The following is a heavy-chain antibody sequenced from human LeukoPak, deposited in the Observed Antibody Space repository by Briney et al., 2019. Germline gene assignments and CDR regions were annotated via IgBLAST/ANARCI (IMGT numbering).Heavy chain of an antibody. J-gene: IGHJ4*02. V-gene: IGHV3-30-3*01. CDR3: ARGDLGYCSGGSCYYPYYFDY. D-gene: IGHD2-15*01. CDR2: ISYDGSNK. CDR1: GFTFSSYA. Sequence: PGGSLRLSCAASGFTFSSYAMHWVRQAPGKGLEWVAVISYDGSNKYYADSVKGRFTISRDKSKNTLYLQMNSLRAEDTAVYYCARGDLGYCSGGSCYYPYYFDYWGQGTLVTVSS.